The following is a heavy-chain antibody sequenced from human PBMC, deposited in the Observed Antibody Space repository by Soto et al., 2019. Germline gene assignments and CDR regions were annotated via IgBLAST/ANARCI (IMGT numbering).Heavy chain of an antibody. CDR3: ARGGVVAVYYYYYYGMDV. Sequence: LSLTCAVYGGSFSGYYWSWIRQPPGKGLEWIGEINHSGSTNYNPSLKSRVTISVDTSKNQFSLKLSSVTAADTAVYYCARGGVVAVYYYYYYGMDVWGQGTTVTVSS. D-gene: IGHD2-15*01. J-gene: IGHJ6*02. CDR2: INHSGST. V-gene: IGHV4-34*01. CDR1: GGSFSGYY.